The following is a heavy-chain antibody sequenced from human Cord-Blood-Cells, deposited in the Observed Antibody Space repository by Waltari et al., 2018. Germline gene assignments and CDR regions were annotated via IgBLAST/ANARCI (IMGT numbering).Heavy chain of an antibody. V-gene: IGHV5-51*03. CDR1: GYSFTSYW. CDR3: ARLKTGVRGFFDI. CDR2: IYPGDSDT. J-gene: IGHJ3*02. Sequence: EVQLVQSGAEVKKPGESLKISCKGSGYSFTSYWIGWVRQMPGTGLEGMGIIYPGDSDTRYSPAFQGQVTISADTSISTAYLQWSSLKASDTAMYYCARLKTGVRGFFDIWGQGTMVTVSS. D-gene: IGHD7-27*01.